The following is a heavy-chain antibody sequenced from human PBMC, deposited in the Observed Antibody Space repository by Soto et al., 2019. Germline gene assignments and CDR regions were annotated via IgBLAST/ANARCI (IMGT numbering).Heavy chain of an antibody. Sequence: GGSLRLSCAASGFTFSSYAMHWVRQAPGKGLEWVAVISYDGSNKYYADSVKGRFTISRDNSKNTLYLQMNSLRAEDTAVYYCAREEAVVVTAIHYYFDYWGQGTLVTVSS. CDR1: GFTFSSYA. CDR2: ISYDGSNK. V-gene: IGHV3-30-3*01. D-gene: IGHD2-21*02. CDR3: AREEAVVVTAIHYYFDY. J-gene: IGHJ4*02.